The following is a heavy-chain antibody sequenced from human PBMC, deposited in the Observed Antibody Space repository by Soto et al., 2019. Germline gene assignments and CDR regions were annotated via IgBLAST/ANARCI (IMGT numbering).Heavy chain of an antibody. J-gene: IGHJ6*02. V-gene: IGHV3-48*03. Sequence: GGSLRLSCAASGFTFSSYEMNWVRQAPGKGLEWVSYISSSGSTIYYADSVKGRFTISRDNAKNSLYLEMNSLRAEDTAVYYCARDSPVLRVFSGCSYYYYGMDVSGQGTTVTVSS. CDR3: ARDSPVLRVFSGCSYYYYGMDV. D-gene: IGHD2-8*01. CDR2: ISSSGSTI. CDR1: GFTFSSYE.